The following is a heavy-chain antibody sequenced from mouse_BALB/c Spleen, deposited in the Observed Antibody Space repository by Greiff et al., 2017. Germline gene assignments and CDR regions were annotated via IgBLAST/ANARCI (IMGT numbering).Heavy chain of an antibody. CDR3: VRDGSSHQAWFAY. D-gene: IGHD1-1*01. J-gene: IGHJ3*01. CDR1: GFSLTSYD. CDR2: IWTGGGT. Sequence: QVQLQQSGPGLVAPSQSLSITCTVSGFSLTSYDISWIRQPPGKGLEWLGVIWTGGGTNYNSAFMSRLSISKDNSKSQVFLKMNSLQTDDTAIYYCVRDGSSHQAWFAYWGQGTLVTVSA. V-gene: IGHV2-9-2*01.